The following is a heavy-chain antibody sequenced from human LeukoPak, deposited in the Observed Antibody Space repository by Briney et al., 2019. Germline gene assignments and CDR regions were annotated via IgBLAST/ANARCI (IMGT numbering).Heavy chain of an antibody. V-gene: IGHV4-4*07. Sequence: SETLSLTCTVSGGSISSYYWSWIRQPAGKGLEWIGRIYTSGSTNYNPSLKSRVTMSVDTSKNQFSLKLSSVTAADTAVYYCARDPGGSSGWFQGGYYYYSMDVWAKGPRSPSP. D-gene: IGHD6-19*01. CDR3: ARDPGGSSGWFQGGYYYYSMDV. CDR1: GGSISSYY. CDR2: IYTSGST. J-gene: IGHJ6*03.